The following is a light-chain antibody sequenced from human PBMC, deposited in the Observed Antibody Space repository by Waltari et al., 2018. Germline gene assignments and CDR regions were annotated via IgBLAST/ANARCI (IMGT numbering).Light chain of an antibody. CDR1: ALPKQY. CDR3: QSAEQNGHLWI. Sequence: SFELTQPPSVSVSPGETARITCSGDALPKQYAYWYRQKPGQAPVVLIYKDTERPSGTPERFSGSTSGTTVTLTISGDQSEDEADYYCQSAEQNGHLWIFGGGTKLTVL. J-gene: IGLJ2*01. V-gene: IGLV3-25*03. CDR2: KDT.